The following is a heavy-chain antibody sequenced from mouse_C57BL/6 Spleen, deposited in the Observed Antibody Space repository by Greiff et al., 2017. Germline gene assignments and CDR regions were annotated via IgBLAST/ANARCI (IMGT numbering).Heavy chain of an antibody. D-gene: IGHD2-4*01. CDR3: ARSYECDTWFAY. CDR2: IRNKANGYTT. CDR1: GFTFTDYY. V-gene: IGHV7-3*01. Sequence: EVQRVESGGGLVQPGGSLSLSCAASGFTFTDYYMSWVRQPPGKALEWLGFIRNKANGYTTEYSASVKGRFTISRDNSQSFLYLQMNALRAEDSATYYCARSYECDTWFAYWGQGTLVSVST. J-gene: IGHJ3*01.